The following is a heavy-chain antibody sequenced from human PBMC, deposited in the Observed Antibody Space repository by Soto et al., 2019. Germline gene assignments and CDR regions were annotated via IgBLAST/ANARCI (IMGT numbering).Heavy chain of an antibody. Sequence: SVKVSCKASGGTFSSYAISWVRQAPGQGLEWMGGVIPIFGTANYAQKFQGRVTITADEATSTAYMELSSLRSEDTAVYYCARRGAYCSGGTCYHFDYWGQGSLVTVSS. CDR1: GGTFSSYA. V-gene: IGHV1-69*13. CDR3: ARRGAYCSGGTCYHFDY. J-gene: IGHJ4*02. CDR2: VIPIFGTA. D-gene: IGHD2-15*01.